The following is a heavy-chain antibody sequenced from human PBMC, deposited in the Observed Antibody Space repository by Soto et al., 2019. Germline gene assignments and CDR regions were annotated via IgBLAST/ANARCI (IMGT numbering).Heavy chain of an antibody. J-gene: IGHJ5*01. Sequence: QVQLQESGPGLVKPSQTLSLTCTVSGVSISNNGYSWSWILQHPVKALGWIGSRNTRDDTYYNPTLKSRVTISLDTSKNQFTLRLISVTSADTALYFCARVGSGWKALNWFESWGQGTLVTVSS. CDR1: GVSISNNGYS. D-gene: IGHD6-19*01. CDR3: ARVGSGWKALNWFES. V-gene: IGHV4-31*03. CDR2: RNTRDDT.